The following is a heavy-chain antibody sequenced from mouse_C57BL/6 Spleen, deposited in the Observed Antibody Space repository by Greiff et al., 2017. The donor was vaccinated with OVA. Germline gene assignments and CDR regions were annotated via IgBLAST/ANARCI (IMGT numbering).Heavy chain of an antibody. J-gene: IGHJ3*01. V-gene: IGHV6-3*01. CDR3: TGHPPIAY. CDR1: GFTFSNYW. Sequence: EVKLQESGGGLVQPGGSMKLSCVASGFTFSNYWMNWVRQSPEKGLEWVAQIRLKSDNYATHYAESVKGRFTISRDDSKSSVYLQMNNLRAEDTGVYYGTGHPPIAYWGQGTLVTVSA. CDR2: IRLKSDNYAT.